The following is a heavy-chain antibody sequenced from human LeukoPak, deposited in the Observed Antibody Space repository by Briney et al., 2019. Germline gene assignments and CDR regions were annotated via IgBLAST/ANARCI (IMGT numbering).Heavy chain of an antibody. V-gene: IGHV4-34*01. Sequence: SETLSLTCAVYGGSFSGYYWSWIRQPSGKGLEWIGEINHSGSTNYNPSLKSRVTISVDTSKNQFSLKLSSVTAADTAVYYCARDRYSSGWYVRWFDPWGQGTLVTVSS. D-gene: IGHD6-19*01. CDR1: GGSFSGYY. CDR3: ARDRYSSGWYVRWFDP. CDR2: INHSGST. J-gene: IGHJ5*02.